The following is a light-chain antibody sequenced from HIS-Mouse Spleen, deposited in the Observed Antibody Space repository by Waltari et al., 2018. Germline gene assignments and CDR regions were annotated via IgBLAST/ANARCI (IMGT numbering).Light chain of an antibody. V-gene: IGLV3-19*01. J-gene: IGLJ2*01. CDR1: SLRSYY. Sequence: SSELTQDPAVSVALGQTVRITCQGDSLRSYYASWYQQKPGQAPVLVIYGKNNRTSGIPDRISGSSSGNTASLTSTGAQAEDEADYYCNSRDSSGNHVVFGGGTKLTVL. CDR3: NSRDSSGNHVV. CDR2: GKN.